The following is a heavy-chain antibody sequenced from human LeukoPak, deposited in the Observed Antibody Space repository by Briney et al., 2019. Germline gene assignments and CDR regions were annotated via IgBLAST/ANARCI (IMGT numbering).Heavy chain of an antibody. CDR2: INHSGST. CDR3: ARLVDYYDSRGYFDS. V-gene: IGHV4-34*01. J-gene: IGHJ4*02. Sequence: PSETLSLTCAVYSGSFSGYYWSWIRQPPGKGLEWIGEINHSGSTNYNPSLKSRVTISVDTSKNQFSLKLSSVTAADTAVYYCARLVDYYDSRGYFDSWGQGTLVTVSS. D-gene: IGHD3-22*01. CDR1: SGSFSGYY.